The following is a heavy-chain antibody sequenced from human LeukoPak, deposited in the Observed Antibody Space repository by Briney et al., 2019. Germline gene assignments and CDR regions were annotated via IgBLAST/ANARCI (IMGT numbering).Heavy chain of an antibody. CDR2: IQSDGNNK. CDR1: GFTFSSYG. Sequence: GGSLRLSCAASGFTFSSYGMHWVRQAPGKVLQWLAFIQSDGNNKYYADSVKGRFTISRDNSKNTLFLQMNSLRAEDTAVYYCAELGITMIGGVWGKGTTVTISS. CDR3: AELGITMIGGV. V-gene: IGHV3-30*02. D-gene: IGHD3-10*02. J-gene: IGHJ6*04.